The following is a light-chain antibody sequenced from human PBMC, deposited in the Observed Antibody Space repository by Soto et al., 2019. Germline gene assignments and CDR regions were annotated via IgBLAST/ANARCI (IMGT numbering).Light chain of an antibody. CDR2: DFN. CDR3: AAWDDSLNGPV. Sequence: QSVLTQPPSVSADPGQKVTISCSGSTSNIGKNYVGWYRQVPGTAPELVIFDFNKRPSGIPDRFSASKSGTSAALVITGLQAGDEAVYYCAAWDDSLNGPVFGGGTKLTVL. V-gene: IGLV1-51*01. CDR1: TSNIGKNY. J-gene: IGLJ2*01.